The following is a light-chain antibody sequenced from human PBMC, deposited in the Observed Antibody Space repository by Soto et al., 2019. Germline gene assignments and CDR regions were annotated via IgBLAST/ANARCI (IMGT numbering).Light chain of an antibody. Sequence: QSVLTQPASLSGSPGQSITISCTGTSSDVGGYNYVSWYQQHPGKAPKLIIYEVSNRPSGVYNRFSGSKSGNTAALTVSGLQAEDEADYYCSSYSSVNTLWGLGGATKLPVL. CDR2: EVS. CDR3: SSYSSVNTLWG. V-gene: IGLV2-14*01. CDR1: SSDVGGYNY. J-gene: IGLJ3*02.